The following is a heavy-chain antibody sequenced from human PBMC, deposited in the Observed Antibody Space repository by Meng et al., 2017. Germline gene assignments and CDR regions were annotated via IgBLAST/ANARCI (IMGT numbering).Heavy chain of an antibody. Sequence: VQYGAVAKKPWASVKVSCQASGGTFSSYAIICVRQAPGQGLEWMGGIIPIFGTANYAQKFQGRVTITADKSTSTAYMELSSLRSEDTAVYYCARDGVGATEGYFDYWGQGTLVTVSS. CDR1: GGTFSSYA. V-gene: IGHV1-69*06. CDR2: IIPIFGTA. CDR3: ARDGVGATEGYFDY. J-gene: IGHJ4*02. D-gene: IGHD1-26*01.